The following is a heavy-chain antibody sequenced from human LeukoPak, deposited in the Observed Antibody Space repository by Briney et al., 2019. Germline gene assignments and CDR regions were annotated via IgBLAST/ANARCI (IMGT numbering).Heavy chain of an antibody. D-gene: IGHD3-22*01. CDR1: GFTFSSYA. Sequence: SGGSLRLSCAASGFTFSSYALHWVRQAPGKGLEWVAVISYDGRNNYYAESVKGRFTISRDNSENTLYLQMNSLRAEDTAVYYCARGAVSYDSSWLDYWGQGTLVTVSS. J-gene: IGHJ4*02. V-gene: IGHV3-30*04. CDR3: ARGAVSYDSSWLDY. CDR2: ISYDGRNN.